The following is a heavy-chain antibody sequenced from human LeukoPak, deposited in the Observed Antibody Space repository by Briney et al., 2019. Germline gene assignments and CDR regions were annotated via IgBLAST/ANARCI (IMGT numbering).Heavy chain of an antibody. V-gene: IGHV1-18*01. CDR3: ARATYYYDSSGYQTPRYFDY. D-gene: IGHD3-22*01. CDR1: GYTFTSYG. Sequence: GASVKVSCKASGYTFTSYGISWVRQARGQGLEWMGWISAYNGNTNYAQKLQGRVAMTTDTSTSTAYMELRSLRSDDTAVYYCARATYYYDSSGYQTPRYFDYWGQGTLVTVSS. J-gene: IGHJ4*02. CDR2: ISAYNGNT.